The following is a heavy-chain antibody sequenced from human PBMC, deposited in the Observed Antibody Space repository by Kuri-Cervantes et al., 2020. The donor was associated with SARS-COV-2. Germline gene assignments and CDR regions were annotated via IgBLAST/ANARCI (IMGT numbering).Heavy chain of an antibody. Sequence: GGSLRLSCAASGFTFSDYYMSWIRQAPGKGLEWVSYISSSGSTIYYADSVKGRFTISRDNAKNSLYLQMSSLRAEDTAVYYCARERYSYGLAWEPFDYWGQGTLVTVSS. V-gene: IGHV3-11*04. CDR3: ARERYSYGLAWEPFDY. CDR1: GFTFSDYY. D-gene: IGHD5-18*01. CDR2: ISSSGSTI. J-gene: IGHJ4*02.